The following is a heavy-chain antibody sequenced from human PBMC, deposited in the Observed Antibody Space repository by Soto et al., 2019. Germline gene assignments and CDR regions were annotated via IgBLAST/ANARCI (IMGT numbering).Heavy chain of an antibody. D-gene: IGHD2-2*01. CDR3: ARDGQYLAPYAFDI. Sequence: QVQLVESGGGVVQPGSSLRLSCATSGFTFSNHAMHWVRQAPGKGLEWVAQIWYDGSIKNYADYMKGRFTISRDSPKNTLFLQMNSLRVEDTAVYHCARDGQYLAPYAFDIWGQGTLVTVSS. CDR2: IWYDGSIK. CDR1: GFTFSNHA. J-gene: IGHJ3*02. V-gene: IGHV3-33*01.